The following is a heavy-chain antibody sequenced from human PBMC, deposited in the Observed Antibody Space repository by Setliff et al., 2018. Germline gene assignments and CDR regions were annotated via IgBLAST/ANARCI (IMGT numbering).Heavy chain of an antibody. Sequence: GSLRLSCAASGFTFSSYAMHWVRQAPGKRLEWVAVISFDGSNESYTDSVKGRLTISRDESESTLYLHMNTLRPEDTAMYFCARVHDGPFSYELKWISFDHWGQGNLVTISS. CDR1: GFTFSSYA. D-gene: IGHD2-2*01. J-gene: IGHJ4*02. CDR3: ARVHDGPFSYELKWISFDH. V-gene: IGHV3-30*07. CDR2: ISFDGSNE.